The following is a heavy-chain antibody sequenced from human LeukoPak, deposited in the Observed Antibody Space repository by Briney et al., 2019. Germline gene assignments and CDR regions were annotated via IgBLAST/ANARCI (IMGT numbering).Heavy chain of an antibody. V-gene: IGHV3-30*04. J-gene: IGHJ5*02. CDR3: ARDRQGQQQLVRWFDP. D-gene: IGHD6-13*01. CDR1: GFTFSSYA. CDR2: ISYDGSNK. Sequence: GGSLRLSCAASGFTFSSYAMHWVRQAPGKGLEWVAVISYDGSNKYYADSVKDRFTISRGNSKNTLYLQMNSLRAEDTAVYYCARDRQGQQQLVRWFDPWGQGTLVTVSS.